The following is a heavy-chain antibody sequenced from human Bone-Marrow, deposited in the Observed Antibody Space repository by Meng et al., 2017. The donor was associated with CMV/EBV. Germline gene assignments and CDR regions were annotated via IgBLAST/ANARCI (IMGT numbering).Heavy chain of an antibody. V-gene: IGHV3-9*01. Sequence: SLKISCAASGFTFDDYAMHWVRQAPGKGLEWVSGISWNSGSIGYADSVKGRFTISRDNAKNSLYLQMNSLRAEDTALYYCARDLSITLVRGVARWGQGTLVTVSS. CDR2: ISWNSGSI. CDR3: ARDLSITLVRGVAR. D-gene: IGHD3-10*01. J-gene: IGHJ4*02. CDR1: GFTFDDYA.